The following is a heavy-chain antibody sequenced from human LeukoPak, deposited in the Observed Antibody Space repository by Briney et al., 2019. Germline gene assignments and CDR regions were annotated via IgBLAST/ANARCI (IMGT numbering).Heavy chain of an antibody. V-gene: IGHV3-9*01. CDR2: ISLNSDNI. CDR1: GFTFDDYA. J-gene: IGHJ2*01. CDR3: TRRAARWQFDL. D-gene: IGHD5-24*01. Sequence: QPGRSLRLSCAASGFTFDDYAMHWVRQAPGKGLEWVSGISLNSDNIDYADSVKGRFTISRDNAKNSLYLQMSSLRAEDTALYYCTRRAARWQFDLWGRGTLLTVSS.